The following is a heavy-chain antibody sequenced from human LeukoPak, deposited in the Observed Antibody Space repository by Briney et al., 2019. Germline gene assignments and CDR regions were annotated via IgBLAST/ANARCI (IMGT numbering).Heavy chain of an antibody. Sequence: GSLRLSCAASGFTVSSNYMTWIRQPPGKGLEWIGEMNHSGSANYNPSLKSRVTISVDTSKNQCSLRLSSVTAADTAVYYCARLRGATVAHNWFDPWGQGTLVTVSS. CDR1: GFTVSSNY. J-gene: IGHJ5*02. V-gene: IGHV4-34*01. CDR3: ARLRGATVAHNWFDP. D-gene: IGHD6-19*01. CDR2: MNHSGSA.